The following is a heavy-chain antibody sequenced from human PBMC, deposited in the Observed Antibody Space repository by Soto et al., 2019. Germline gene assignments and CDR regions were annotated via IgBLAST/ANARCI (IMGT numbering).Heavy chain of an antibody. Sequence: QVQLVQSGAEVKKPGSSVKVSCKASGGTFSSYAISWVRQAPGQGLEWMGGIIPIFGTANSAQKFQGRVTITADESTSTAYMELSSLISEDTAVYYCAKGVVVITPQKNYYYDGMDVWGQGTTVTVCS. CDR1: GGTFSSYA. V-gene: IGHV1-69*01. CDR3: AKGVVVITPQKNYYYDGMDV. CDR2: IIPIFGTA. J-gene: IGHJ6*02. D-gene: IGHD3-22*01.